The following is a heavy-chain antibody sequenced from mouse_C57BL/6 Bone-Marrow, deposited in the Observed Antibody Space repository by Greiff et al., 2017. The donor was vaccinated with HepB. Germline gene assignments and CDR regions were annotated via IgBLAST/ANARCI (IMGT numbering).Heavy chain of an antibody. D-gene: IGHD1-1*01. CDR2: IDPSDSYT. CDR1: DYTFTSYW. V-gene: IGHV1-50*01. Sequence: QVQLQQPGAELVKPGASVKLSCKASDYTFTSYWMQWVKQRPGQGLEWIGEIDPSDSYTNYNQKFKGKATLTVDTSSSTAYMQLSSLTSEDSAVYYCARGGSTVVLDYWGQGTTLTVSS. CDR3: ARGGSTVVLDY. J-gene: IGHJ2*01.